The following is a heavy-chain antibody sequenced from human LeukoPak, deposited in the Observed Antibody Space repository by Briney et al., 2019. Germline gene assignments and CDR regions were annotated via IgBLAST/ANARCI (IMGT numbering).Heavy chain of an antibody. CDR1: GFTFSSYW. CDR2: IKQDGSEK. D-gene: IGHD2-2*03. J-gene: IGHJ4*02. Sequence: GSLRLSCAASGFTFSSYWMSWVRQAPGKGLEWVANIKQDGSEKYYVDSVKGRFTISRDNAKNSLYLQMNSLRAEDTAVYYCARDVVDIVVVPLFDYWGQGTLVTVSS. V-gene: IGHV3-7*01. CDR3: ARDVVDIVVVPLFDY.